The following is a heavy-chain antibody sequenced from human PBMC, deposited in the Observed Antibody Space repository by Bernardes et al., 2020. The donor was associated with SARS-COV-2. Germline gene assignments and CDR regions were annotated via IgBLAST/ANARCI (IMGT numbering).Heavy chain of an antibody. J-gene: IGHJ2*01. CDR2: IWYDGSNK. V-gene: IGHV3-33*01. D-gene: IGHD6-13*01. CDR3: ARDREEIAAAGFGSFDL. CDR1: GFTFSSYG. Sequence: VGSLSLSCAASGFTFSSYGMHWVRQAPGKGLEWVAVIWYDGSNKYYADSVKGRFTISRDNSKNTRYLQMNSLRAEDTAVYYCARDREEIAAAGFGSFDLWGSGTVVTV.